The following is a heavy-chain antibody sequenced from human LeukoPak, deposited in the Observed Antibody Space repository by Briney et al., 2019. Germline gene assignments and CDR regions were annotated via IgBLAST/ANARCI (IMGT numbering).Heavy chain of an antibody. Sequence: SETLSLTCTVSGGSISSYYWGWVRQPPGKALEWIGNIFYSGSTNYNPSLKSRVTISVDTTKNQFSLKLSSVTAADTAVYYCARDKYYYGSGTFDPWGQGTLVTVSS. J-gene: IGHJ5*02. CDR3: ARDKYYYGSGTFDP. CDR2: IFYSGST. D-gene: IGHD3-10*01. V-gene: IGHV4-59*01. CDR1: GGSISSYY.